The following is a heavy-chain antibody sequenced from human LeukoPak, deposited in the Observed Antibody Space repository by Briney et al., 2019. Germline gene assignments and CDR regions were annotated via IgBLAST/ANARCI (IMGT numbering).Heavy chain of an antibody. J-gene: IGHJ6*02. CDR3: AKDGGYIVVVPGYGMDV. V-gene: IGHV3-30*18. CDR2: ISYDGSNK. D-gene: IGHD2-2*01. Sequence: GGSLRLSCAASRFTFSSYGMHWVRQAPGKGLEWVAVISYDGSNKYYADSVKGRFTISRDNSKNTLYLQMNSLRAEDTAVYYCAKDGGYIVVVPGYGMDVWGQGTTVTVSS. CDR1: RFTFSSYG.